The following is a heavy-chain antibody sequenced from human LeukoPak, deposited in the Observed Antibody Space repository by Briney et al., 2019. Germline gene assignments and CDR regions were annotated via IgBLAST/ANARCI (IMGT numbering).Heavy chain of an antibody. Sequence: SETLSLTCTVSGGSISGSSYYWGWIRQPPGKGLEWIGNIYYSGSTYYNPSLKSRVTISIDTSKNQFSLKLSSVTDADTAVYFCARVAAAGNYYFDYWGQGTLVTVSS. D-gene: IGHD6-13*01. CDR2: IYYSGST. CDR3: ARVAAAGNYYFDY. CDR1: GGSISGSSYY. J-gene: IGHJ4*02. V-gene: IGHV4-39*07.